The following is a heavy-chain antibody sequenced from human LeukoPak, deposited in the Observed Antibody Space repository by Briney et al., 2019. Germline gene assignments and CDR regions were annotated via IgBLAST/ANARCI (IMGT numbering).Heavy chain of an antibody. CDR2: INPSGGST. D-gene: IGHD3-22*01. CDR1: GYTFTSYG. V-gene: IGHV1-46*01. J-gene: IGHJ4*02. CDR3: ARGLFPPYYYDRSELTDY. Sequence: ASVKVSCKASGYTFTSYGISWVRQAPGQGLEWMGIINPSGGSTSYAQKFQGRVTMTRDMSTSTVYMELSSLGSEDTAVYFCARGLFPPYYYDRSELTDYWGQGTLVTVSS.